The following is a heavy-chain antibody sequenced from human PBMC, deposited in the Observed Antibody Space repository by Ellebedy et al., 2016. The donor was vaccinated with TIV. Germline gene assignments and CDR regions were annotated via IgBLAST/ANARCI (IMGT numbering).Heavy chain of an antibody. V-gene: IGHV4-59*01. D-gene: IGHD6-19*01. CDR3: ARSSAGGFDYWYFDL. J-gene: IGHJ2*01. CDR1: GGAMMNFY. Sequence: MPSETLSLTCTPSGGAMMNFYWRWVRQTPETGLEWIAYVYYTVRTNYNPSLGSRVTISLDTSKRQFSLNLRSLTAADTAVYYCARSSAGGFDYWYFDLWGRGTLVTVSS. CDR2: VYYTVRT.